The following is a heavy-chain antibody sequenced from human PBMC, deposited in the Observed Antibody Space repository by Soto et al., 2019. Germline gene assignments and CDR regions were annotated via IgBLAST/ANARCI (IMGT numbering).Heavy chain of an antibody. CDR3: ARDASNALASTHYFDF. J-gene: IGHJ4*02. CDR2: ISGNGGRT. V-gene: IGHV3-23*01. CDR1: GFTYSKHA. Sequence: GALRLSCAASGFTYSKHAMTWVRQAPGKVLEWVATISGNGGRTYYADSVKGRFIISRDNSRNLVHLQMNSLRDGDTALYRCARDASNALASTHYFDFWGQGXQVTVYS.